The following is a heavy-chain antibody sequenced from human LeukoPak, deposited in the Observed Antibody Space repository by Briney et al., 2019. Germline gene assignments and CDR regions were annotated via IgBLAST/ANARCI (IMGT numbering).Heavy chain of an antibody. J-gene: IGHJ5*02. CDR3: ARGERANSYYYDSSGFDP. CDR2: IYHSGST. Sequence: PSETLSLTCTVSGYSISSGYYWGWIRQPPGKGLEWIGSIYHSGSTYYNPSLKSRVTISVDTSKNQFSLKLSSVTAADTAVYYCARGERANSYYYDSSGFDPWGQGTLVTVSS. V-gene: IGHV4-38-2*02. D-gene: IGHD3-22*01. CDR1: GYSISSGYY.